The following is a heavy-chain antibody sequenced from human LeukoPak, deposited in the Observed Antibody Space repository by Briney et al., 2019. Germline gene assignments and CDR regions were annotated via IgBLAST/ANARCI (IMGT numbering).Heavy chain of an antibody. J-gene: IGHJ6*04. CDR2: IYHSGST. CDR3: ARDLIDYGDYGRDYYYYYGMDV. Sequence: SETLSLTCAVSGYSISSGYYWGWIRQPPGKGLEWIGSIYHSGSTYYNPSLKSRVTISVDTSKNQFSLKLSSVTAADTAVYYCARDLIDYGDYGRDYYYYYGMDVWGKGTTVTVS. D-gene: IGHD4-17*01. CDR1: GYSISSGYY. V-gene: IGHV4-38-2*02.